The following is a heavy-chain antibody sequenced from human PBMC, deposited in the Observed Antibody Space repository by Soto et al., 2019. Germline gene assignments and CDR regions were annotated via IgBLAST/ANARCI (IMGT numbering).Heavy chain of an antibody. CDR3: AKDHLGNYYDSSGYYY. J-gene: IGHJ4*02. D-gene: IGHD3-22*01. CDR1: GFTFSSYA. Sequence: GGSLRLSCAASGFTFSSYAMSWVRQAPGKGLEWVSGISGSGGSTYYADSVKGRFTISRDNSKNTLYLQMNSLRAEDTAVYYCAKDHLGNYYDSSGYYYWGQGTLVTVSS. CDR2: ISGSGGST. V-gene: IGHV3-23*01.